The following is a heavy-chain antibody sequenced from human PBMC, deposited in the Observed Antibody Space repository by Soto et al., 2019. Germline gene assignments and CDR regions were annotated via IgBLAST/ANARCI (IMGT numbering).Heavy chain of an antibody. Sequence: QVQLQESGPGLVKHSQTLSLTCTVSGGSISSGDYYWSWIRQHPGKGLEWIGYIYYSGSTYYNPSLKSGVTISVDTSKTQFSLKLSSVTAADTAVYYCARWWSGSRQGFDPWGQGTLVTVSS. V-gene: IGHV4-31*03. CDR1: GGSISSGDYY. D-gene: IGHD3-3*01. CDR2: IYYSGST. CDR3: ARWWSGSRQGFDP. J-gene: IGHJ5*02.